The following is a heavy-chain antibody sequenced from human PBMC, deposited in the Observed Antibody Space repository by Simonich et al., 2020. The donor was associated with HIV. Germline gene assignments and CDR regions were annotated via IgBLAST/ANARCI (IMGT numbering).Heavy chain of an antibody. V-gene: IGHV4-34*01. CDR2: INHSGRT. J-gene: IGHJ4*02. CDR3: ASCGGDCYHFDY. Sequence: QVHLQPWGAGLLKPSETLSLTCAVYGGSFSGYYWSWIRQPPGKGLEWIGEINHSGRTNYNPSRKSRVTISKDTSKNQFSLKLSSVTAADTAVYYCASCGGDCYHFDYWGQGTLVTVSS. CDR1: GGSFSGYY. D-gene: IGHD2-21*02.